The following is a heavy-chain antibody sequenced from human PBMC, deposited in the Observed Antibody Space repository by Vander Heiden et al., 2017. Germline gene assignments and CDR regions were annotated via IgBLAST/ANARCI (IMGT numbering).Heavy chain of an antibody. Sequence: VQLVESGGDLVQPGGSLRLSCAASGFDFSPYGMNWVRQAPGKGLEWISYMSGTSGTIYYADSVKGRFTISRDNAKKSLYLQMNRLRGEDTAVYFCVRDERFLEWPYDFWGQGTLVTVSS. CDR3: VRDERFLEWPYDF. J-gene: IGHJ4*02. V-gene: IGHV3-48*01. CDR1: GFDFSPYG. CDR2: MSGTSGTI. D-gene: IGHD3-3*01.